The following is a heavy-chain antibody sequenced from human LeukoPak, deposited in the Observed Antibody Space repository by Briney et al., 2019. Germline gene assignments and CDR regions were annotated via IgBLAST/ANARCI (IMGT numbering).Heavy chain of an antibody. D-gene: IGHD2-15*01. Sequence: GGSLRLSCAASGFTFSSYSMNWVRQAPGKGLEWVSGISASGGSTYYADSVKGRSTISRDNAKNSLYLQMNSLRAEDTAVYYCARYCSGGSCWDYWGQGTLVTVSS. CDR2: ISASGGST. V-gene: IGHV3-21*01. CDR3: ARYCSGGSCWDY. J-gene: IGHJ4*02. CDR1: GFTFSSYS.